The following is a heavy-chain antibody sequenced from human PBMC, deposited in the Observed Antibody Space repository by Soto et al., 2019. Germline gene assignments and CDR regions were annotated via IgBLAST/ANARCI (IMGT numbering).Heavy chain of an antibody. J-gene: IGHJ5*02. Sequence: EVQLVESGGGLVQRGGSLRLSCTASGLTFSSYGMQWVRQAPGKGLEYVSGINSNGGSTYYANSVKGRFTVFRDNSTNTLYHRMGSLRDDDMAVYYCARDSGGSGGWFDPWGQGTRVTVSS. CDR2: INSNGGST. V-gene: IGHV3-64*01. CDR3: ARDSGGSGGWFDP. D-gene: IGHD1-26*01. CDR1: GLTFSSYG.